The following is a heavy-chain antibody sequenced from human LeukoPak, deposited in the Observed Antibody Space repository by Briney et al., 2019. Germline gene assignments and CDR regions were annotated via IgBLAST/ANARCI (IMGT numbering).Heavy chain of an antibody. D-gene: IGHD3-16*01. V-gene: IGHV3-20*04. CDR2: ISWNGGST. CDR1: GFTFDDYA. CDR3: ARMGQGVKYYFDY. Sequence: PGGSLRLSCAASGFTFDDYAMHWVRQAPGKGLEWVSGISWNGGSTGYADSVKGRFTISRDNAKNSLYLQMNSLRAEDAALYYCARMGQGVKYYFDYWGQGTLVTVSS. J-gene: IGHJ4*02.